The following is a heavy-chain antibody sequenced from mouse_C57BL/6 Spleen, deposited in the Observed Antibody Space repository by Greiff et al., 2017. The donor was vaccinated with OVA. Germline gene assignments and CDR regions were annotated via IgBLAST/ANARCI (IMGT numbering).Heavy chain of an antibody. CDR1: GFSLTSYG. V-gene: IGHV2-6*03. D-gene: IGHD2-5*01. J-gene: IGHJ4*01. CDR2: IWSDGST. Sequence: VQVVESGPGLVAPSQSLSITCTVSGFSLTSYGVHWVRQPPGKGLEWLVVIWSDGSTTYNSALKSRLSISKDNSKSQVFLKMNSLQTDDTAMYYCARGADSNYYAMDYWGQGTSVTVSS. CDR3: ARGADSNYYAMDY.